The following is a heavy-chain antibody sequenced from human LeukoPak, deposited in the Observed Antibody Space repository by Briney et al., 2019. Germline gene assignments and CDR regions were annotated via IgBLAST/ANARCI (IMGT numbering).Heavy chain of an antibody. CDR1: GGSISSYY. Sequence: SETLSLTCTVSGGSISSYYWSWIGQPAGRGLEWIGRIYTSGSTNYNPSLKSRVTMSVDTSKNQFSLNLSSVTAADTAVYYCAREGYSYGFHYWGQGTLVTVSS. CDR3: AREGYSYGFHY. CDR2: IYTSGST. V-gene: IGHV4-4*07. D-gene: IGHD5-18*01. J-gene: IGHJ4*02.